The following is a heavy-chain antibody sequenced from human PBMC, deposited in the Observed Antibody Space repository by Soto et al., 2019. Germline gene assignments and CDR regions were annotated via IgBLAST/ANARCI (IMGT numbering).Heavy chain of an antibody. J-gene: IGHJ3*02. CDR3: ATYHGLGSYGAFDI. D-gene: IGHD3-10*01. Sequence: QVQLVESGGGVVQPGRSLRLSCAASGFTFSSYGMHWVRQAPGKGLEWGAVVSYDGSNKYYADSLKGRFTISRDNSNNTLYLQMNSLRAEDTVVYYCATYHGLGSYGAFDIWGQGTMVTVSS. CDR1: GFTFSSYG. CDR2: VSYDGSNK. V-gene: IGHV3-30*03.